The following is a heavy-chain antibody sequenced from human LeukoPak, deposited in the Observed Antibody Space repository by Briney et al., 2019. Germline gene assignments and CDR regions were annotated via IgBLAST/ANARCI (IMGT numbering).Heavy chain of an antibody. Sequence: PSQTLSLTCTVSGGSISSGSYYWSWIRQPAGKGLEWIGRIYTSGSTNYNPSLKSRVTISVDTSKNQFSLKLSSVTATDTAVYYCARAAAGIVGAADYWGQGTLVTVSS. CDR3: ARAAAGIVGAADY. CDR1: GGSISSGSYY. J-gene: IGHJ4*02. V-gene: IGHV4-61*02. CDR2: IYTSGST. D-gene: IGHD1-26*01.